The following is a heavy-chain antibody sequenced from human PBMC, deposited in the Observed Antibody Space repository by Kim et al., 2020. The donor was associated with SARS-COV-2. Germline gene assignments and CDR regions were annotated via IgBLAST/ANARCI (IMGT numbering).Heavy chain of an antibody. D-gene: IGHD6-19*01. Sequence: GGSLRLSCAASGFTFSSHWMHWVRQAPGKGLVWVSRIHSGGTTTSYGDSVKGRFTISRDNAKNTLYLQMNSLRAEDTAVYYCVRRQFTSGWYYFDYWGQGTLVTVSS. CDR1: GFTFSSHW. V-gene: IGHV3-74*01. J-gene: IGHJ4*02. CDR3: VRRQFTSGWYYFDY. CDR2: IHSGGTTT.